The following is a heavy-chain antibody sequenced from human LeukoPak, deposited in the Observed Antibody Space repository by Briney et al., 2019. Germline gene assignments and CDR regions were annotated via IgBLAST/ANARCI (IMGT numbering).Heavy chain of an antibody. V-gene: IGHV4-59*01. CDR1: GGSISSYY. Sequence: PSETLSLTCTVSGGSISSYYWSWIRQPPGRGLEWIGYIHYSGSTNYNPSLKSRVTISVDTSKNQFSLKLSSVTAADTAVYYCARDLRRRGFDYWGQGTLVTVSS. J-gene: IGHJ4*02. CDR3: ARDLRRRGFDY. CDR2: IHYSGST. D-gene: IGHD3-10*01.